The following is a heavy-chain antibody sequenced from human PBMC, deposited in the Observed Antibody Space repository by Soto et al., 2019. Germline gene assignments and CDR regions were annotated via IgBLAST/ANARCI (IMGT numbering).Heavy chain of an antibody. CDR3: ARDLSGSKQLGVGWFDP. CDR2: ISDDGSNK. V-gene: IGHV3-30-3*01. D-gene: IGHD6-6*01. Sequence: QVQLVESGGGVVQPGRSLRLSCAASGFTFSSYAMHWVRQAPGKGLEWVAVISDDGSNKYYADSVKGRFTISRDNSKNTLYLQMNSLRAEDTAVYYCARDLSGSKQLGVGWFDPWGQGTLVTVSS. J-gene: IGHJ5*02. CDR1: GFTFSSYA.